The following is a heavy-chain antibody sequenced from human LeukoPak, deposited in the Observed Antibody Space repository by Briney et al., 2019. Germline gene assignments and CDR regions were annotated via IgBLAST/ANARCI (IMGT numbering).Heavy chain of an antibody. D-gene: IGHD2-8*01. CDR1: GFTFSSYG. V-gene: IGHV3-30*18. CDR2: ISYDGSNK. CDR3: AKDPYLIY. J-gene: IGHJ4*02. Sequence: PGGSLRLSCAASGFTFSSYGMHWVRQAPGKGLERVAVISYDGSNKYYADSVKGRFTISRDNSKNTLCLQMNSLRAEDTAVYYCAKDPYLIYWGQGTLVTVSS.